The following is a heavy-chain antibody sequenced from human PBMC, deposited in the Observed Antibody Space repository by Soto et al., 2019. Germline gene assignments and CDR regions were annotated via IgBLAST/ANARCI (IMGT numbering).Heavy chain of an antibody. CDR3: AIEYSSSPPYYPIGY. J-gene: IGHJ4*02. V-gene: IGHV1-69*13. CDR2: IIPIFGTA. D-gene: IGHD6-6*01. Sequence: GASVKVSCKASGVTFSSYSISWVRQAPGQGLECMGGIIPIFGTANYAQKFQGRVTITADESTSTAYMELSSLRSEDTAVYYCAIEYSSSPPYYPIGYWGQGTLVTVSS. CDR1: GVTFSSYS.